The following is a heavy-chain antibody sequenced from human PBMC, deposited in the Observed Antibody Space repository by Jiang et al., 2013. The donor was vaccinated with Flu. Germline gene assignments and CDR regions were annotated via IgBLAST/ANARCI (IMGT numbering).Heavy chain of an antibody. Sequence: SQTLSLTCAISGDSVSSNTAAWNWIRQSPSRGLEWLGRAYFRSYWYDEYAESVKSRITINPDTSKNQFSLQLTSATPEDTAIYYCARDGRTEVTGRGFHHYYYGMDVWGQGTTVIVS. D-gene: IGHD2-21*02. V-gene: IGHV6-1*01. CDR3: ARDGRTEVTGRGFHHYYYGMDV. CDR1: GDSVSSNTAA. J-gene: IGHJ6*02. CDR2: AYFRSYWYD.